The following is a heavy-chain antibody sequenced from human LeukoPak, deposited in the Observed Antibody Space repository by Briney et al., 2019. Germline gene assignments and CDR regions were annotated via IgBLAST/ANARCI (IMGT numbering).Heavy chain of an antibody. CDR2: LDSDGSP. J-gene: IGHJ6*02. CDR3: ARAAAGRAYYHYGMDV. Sequence: GGSLRLSCAAFGFTVRSDDMNWVRQAPGKGLEWVSILDSDGSPSYADSVKGRFTISRDNSKNTLNLQMNSLRAEDTAVYYCARAAAGRAYYHYGMDVWGQGTTVTVSS. V-gene: IGHV3-53*01. CDR1: GFTVRSDD. D-gene: IGHD6-13*01.